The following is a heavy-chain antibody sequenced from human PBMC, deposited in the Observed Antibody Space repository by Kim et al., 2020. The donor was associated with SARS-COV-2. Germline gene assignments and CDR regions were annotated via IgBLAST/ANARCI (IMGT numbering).Heavy chain of an antibody. Sequence: GGSLRLSCAASGFTFSSYVMHWVRQTPGKGLEWVAVISYDGSNAYYAGSVKGRFTISRDNSKNTLYLQVNSLRVEGTAVYYCARGGSNYYGAFDFWGQGT. CDR3: ARGGSNYYGAFDF. CDR2: ISYDGSNA. CDR1: GFTFSSYV. V-gene: IGHV3-30-3*01. D-gene: IGHD1-26*01. J-gene: IGHJ4*02.